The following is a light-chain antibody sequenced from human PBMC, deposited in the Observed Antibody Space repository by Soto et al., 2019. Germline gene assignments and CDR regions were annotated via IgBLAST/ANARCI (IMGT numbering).Light chain of an antibody. CDR1: QSVRTK. CDR2: VAS. V-gene: IGKV3-15*01. J-gene: IGKJ5*01. CDR3: QHYNISHPIS. Sequence: KVTRHSTSALSXXPGEGATLXXRXSQSVRTKLAWYQQTSFQSPMLLMYVASTSATRIPYMFSCGWSGPEFNLTISSIQAEDFAVYYRQHYNISHPISFGHGTCMEI.